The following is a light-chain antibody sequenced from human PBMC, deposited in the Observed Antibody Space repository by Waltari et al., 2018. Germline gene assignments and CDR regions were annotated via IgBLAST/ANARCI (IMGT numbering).Light chain of an antibody. Sequence: QSVLTQPPSVSGAPGQRVTISCTGRSPNIGAGYAVPWNQQLPGTAPKLLIYGNSNRPSGVPDRFSGSKSGTSASLAITGLQAEDEADYYCQSYDSSLSGSYVFGTGTKVTVL. CDR2: GNS. CDR3: QSYDSSLSGSYV. CDR1: SPNIGAGYA. V-gene: IGLV1-40*01. J-gene: IGLJ1*01.